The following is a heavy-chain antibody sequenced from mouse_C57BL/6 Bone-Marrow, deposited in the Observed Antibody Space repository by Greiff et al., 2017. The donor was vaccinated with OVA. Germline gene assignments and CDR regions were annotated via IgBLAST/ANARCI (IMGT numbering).Heavy chain of an antibody. J-gene: IGHJ4*01. CDR2: IDPETGGT. CDR3: TFITTVVAEMDY. Sequence: QVHVKQSGAELVRPGASVTLSCKASGYTFTDYEMHWVKQTPVHGLEWIGAIDPETGGTAYNQKFKGKAILTADKSSSTAYMELRSLTSEDSAVYYCTFITTVVAEMDYWGQGTSVTVSS. D-gene: IGHD1-1*01. V-gene: IGHV1-15*01. CDR1: GYTFTDYE.